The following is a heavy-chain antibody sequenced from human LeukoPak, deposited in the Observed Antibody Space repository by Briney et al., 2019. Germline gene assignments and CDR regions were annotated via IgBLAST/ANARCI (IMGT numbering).Heavy chain of an antibody. CDR2: ISAYNGNT. J-gene: IGHJ4*02. V-gene: IGHV1-18*01. CDR3: ARSIVGATPENDY. CDR1: GGTFSSYA. D-gene: IGHD1-26*01. Sequence: ASVKVSCKASGGTFSSYAISWVRQAPGQGLEWMGWISAYNGNTNYAQKLQGRVTMTTDTSTSTAYMELRSLRSDDTAMYYCARSIVGATPENDYWGQGTLVTVSS.